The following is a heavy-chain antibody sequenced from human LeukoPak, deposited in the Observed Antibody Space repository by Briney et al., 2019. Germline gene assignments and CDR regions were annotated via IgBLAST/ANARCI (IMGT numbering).Heavy chain of an antibody. Sequence: GGSLRLSCAASGFTFSSYAMSWVRQAPGKGLEWVSAIGAGGSDTYYAHSVKGRFTISRDNSKNTLYLQMNGLRAEDTALYYCAKGRYCTGGTCTLFHYWGQGTLSASPQ. J-gene: IGHJ4*02. CDR1: GFTFSSYA. CDR2: IGAGGSDT. CDR3: AKGRYCTGGTCTLFHY. D-gene: IGHD2-15*01. V-gene: IGHV3-23*01.